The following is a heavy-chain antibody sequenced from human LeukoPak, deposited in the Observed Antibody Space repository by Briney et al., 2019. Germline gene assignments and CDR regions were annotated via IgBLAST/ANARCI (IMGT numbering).Heavy chain of an antibody. CDR3: ARDEDYYDSSGYYYRGPPPTY. V-gene: IGHV3-33*08. D-gene: IGHD3-22*01. CDR2: IWYDGSNK. CDR1: EFTFNNYG. Sequence: GGSLRLSCAASEFTFNNYGMNWVRQAPGKGLEWVAVIWYDGSNKYYADSVKGRFTISRDNSKNTLYLQMNSLRAEDTAVYYCARDEDYYDSSGYYYRGPPPTYWGQGTLVTVSS. J-gene: IGHJ4*02.